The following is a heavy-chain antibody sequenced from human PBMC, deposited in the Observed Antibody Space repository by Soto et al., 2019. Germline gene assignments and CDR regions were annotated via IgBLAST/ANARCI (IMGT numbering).Heavy chain of an antibody. Sequence: LRLSCAASGFTFSSYAMSWVRQAPGKGLEWVSAISGSGGSTYYADSVKGWFTISRDNSKNTLYLQMNSLRAEDTAVYYCAKDPLVSSSWPNYWGQGTLVTVSS. CDR3: AKDPLVSSSWPNY. V-gene: IGHV3-23*01. D-gene: IGHD6-13*01. CDR1: GFTFSSYA. CDR2: ISGSGGST. J-gene: IGHJ4*02.